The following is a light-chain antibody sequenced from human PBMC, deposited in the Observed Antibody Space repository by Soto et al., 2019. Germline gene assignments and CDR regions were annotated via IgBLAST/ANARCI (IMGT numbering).Light chain of an antibody. CDR1: SSDVGGYNY. J-gene: IGLJ2*01. Sequence: QSALTQPASVSGSPGQSITISCTGTSSDVGGYNYVSRYQQHPGKAPKLMIYDVSNRPSGVSNRFSGSKSGNTASLTISGLQSEDEADYYCSSYTSSNTPVVFGGGTTLTVL. V-gene: IGLV2-14*03. CDR3: SSYTSSNTPVV. CDR2: DVS.